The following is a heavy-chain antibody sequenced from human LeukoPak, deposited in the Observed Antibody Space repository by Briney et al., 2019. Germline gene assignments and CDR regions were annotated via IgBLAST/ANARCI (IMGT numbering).Heavy chain of an antibody. J-gene: IGHJ4*02. V-gene: IGHV4-59*01. CDR3: AKDHDSSGLYYFDY. Sequence: SETLSLTCTVSGGSISSSYWSWIRQPPGKGLEWIGYIYYSGSPNYNPSLKSRVTISVDTSKNQFSLKLTSVTAADTAVYYCAKDHDSSGLYYFDYWGQGTLVTVSS. CDR1: GGSISSSY. CDR2: IYYSGSP. D-gene: IGHD3-22*01.